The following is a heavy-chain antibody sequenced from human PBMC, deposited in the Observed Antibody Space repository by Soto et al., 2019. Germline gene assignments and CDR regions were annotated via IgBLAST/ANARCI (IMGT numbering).Heavy chain of an antibody. J-gene: IGHJ6*02. V-gene: IGHV3-30*18. Sequence: GGSLRLSCAASGFTFSSYGMHWVRQAPGKGLEWVAVISYDGSNKYYADSVKGRFTISRDNSKNTLYLQMNSLRAEDTAVYYWAKDLGVRVRYYYYGMDVWGQGTTVTVSS. CDR2: ISYDGSNK. CDR1: GFTFSSYG. CDR3: AKDLGVRVRYYYYGMDV. D-gene: IGHD3-10*01.